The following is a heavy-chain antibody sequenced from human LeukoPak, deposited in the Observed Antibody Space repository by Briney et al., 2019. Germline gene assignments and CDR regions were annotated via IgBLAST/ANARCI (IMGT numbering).Heavy chain of an antibody. D-gene: IGHD6-19*01. CDR1: GFTFRTYS. V-gene: IGHV3-48*01. Sequence: PGGSLRPSCGASGFTFRTYSMNWVRQAPGKGLEWVSYISSNSSTKYYADSVKGRFTISRDNAKNSLYLQMNSLRAEDTAVYYCARDLLAIAVAGYAFDIWGQGTMVTVSS. CDR2: ISSNSSTK. CDR3: ARDLLAIAVAGYAFDI. J-gene: IGHJ3*02.